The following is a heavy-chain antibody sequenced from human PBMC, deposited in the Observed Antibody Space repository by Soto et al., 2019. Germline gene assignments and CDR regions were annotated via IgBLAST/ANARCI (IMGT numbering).Heavy chain of an antibody. CDR2: IYSSGTT. Sequence: PSETLSLTCTVSGASISGFYWSWIRKSAGKGLEWIGRIYSSGTTNYNPSLKSRVTMSVDTSKNRFSLKLTSVTAADTAVYYCARVSRTAMVYYFDYWGQGTLVTVSS. CDR3: ARVSRTAMVYYFDY. D-gene: IGHD5-18*01. CDR1: GASISGFY. J-gene: IGHJ4*02. V-gene: IGHV4-4*07.